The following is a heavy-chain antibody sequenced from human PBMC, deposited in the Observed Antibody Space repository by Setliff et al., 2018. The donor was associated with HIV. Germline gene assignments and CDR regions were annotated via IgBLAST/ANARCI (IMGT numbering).Heavy chain of an antibody. CDR3: ARAGPLDNYDWYHFAF. J-gene: IGHJ4*02. D-gene: IGHD5-12*01. Sequence: GGSLRLSCAASGFTFSNAWMSWVRQAPGKGLEWVSYITGSSDTIYYADSVKGRFTISRDNAKNSLYLQMNTLRAEDTAVYYCARAGPLDNYDWYHFAFGGQGTLVTVSS. CDR1: GFTFSNAW. V-gene: IGHV3-48*04. CDR2: ITGSSDTI.